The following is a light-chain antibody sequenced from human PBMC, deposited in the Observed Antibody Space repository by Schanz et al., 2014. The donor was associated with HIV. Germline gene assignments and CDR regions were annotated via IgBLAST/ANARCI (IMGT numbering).Light chain of an antibody. CDR2: WAS. CDR1: QDLFSRSNNKNF. Sequence: DIVMTQSPDSLTVSLGERATINCKSSQDLFSRSNNKNFLAWYQQKPGQRPKLYFYWASTRESGVPDRFSGSGAGTDLPLSLSSQQPLDVALSCCQQYYTAPYTFGQGTKLEIK. V-gene: IGKV4-1*01. J-gene: IGKJ2*01. CDR3: QQYYTAPYT.